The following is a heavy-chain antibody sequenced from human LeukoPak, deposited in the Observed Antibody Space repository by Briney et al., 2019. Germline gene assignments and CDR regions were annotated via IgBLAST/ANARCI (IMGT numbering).Heavy chain of an antibody. Sequence: ASVKVSCKASGYTYTGYYMHWVRQAPGQGLEWMGRINPNSGGTNYAQKFQGGVTMTRDTSISTAYMELSRLRSDDTAVYYCAYSSGWYYFDYWGQGTLVTVSS. CDR1: GYTYTGYY. D-gene: IGHD6-19*01. J-gene: IGHJ4*02. V-gene: IGHV1-2*06. CDR2: INPNSGGT. CDR3: AYSSGWYYFDY.